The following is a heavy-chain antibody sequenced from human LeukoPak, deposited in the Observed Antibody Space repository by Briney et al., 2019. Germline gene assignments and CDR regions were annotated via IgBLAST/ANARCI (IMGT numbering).Heavy chain of an antibody. CDR1: GDSVSSHG. D-gene: IGHD3-10*01. V-gene: IGHV4-59*02. Sequence: PSESLSLTCSVSGDSVSSHGWGWVRQPPGKGLEWIGYGYVSWINKDIFNPSLKSRLTISIDTSRNQFSLRLNSVTAADTAVYYCVRDKNGSLDFWGQGTLVTVSP. CDR2: GYVSWIN. CDR3: VRDKNGSLDF. J-gene: IGHJ4*02.